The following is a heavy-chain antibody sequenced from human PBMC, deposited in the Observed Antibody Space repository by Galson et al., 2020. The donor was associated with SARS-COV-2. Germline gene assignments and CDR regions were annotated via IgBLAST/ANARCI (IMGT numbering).Heavy chain of an antibody. CDR2: ICYDGSNT. Sequence: GESLKISCAASGFTFTSYGMHWVRQAPGKGLEWVAVICYDGSNTYYADSVQGRFTISSDNSNNTLYLQMNSLRAEDTAVYYGARMRPYCSSTSCYNDYYGMDVGGQGATVTVSS. CDR1: GFTFTSYG. V-gene: IGHV3-33*01. J-gene: IGHJ6*02. CDR3: ARMRPYCSSTSCYNDYYGMDV. D-gene: IGHD2-2*02.